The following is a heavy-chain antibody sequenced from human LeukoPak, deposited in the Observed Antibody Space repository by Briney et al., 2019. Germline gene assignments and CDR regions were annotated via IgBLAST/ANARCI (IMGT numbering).Heavy chain of an antibody. D-gene: IGHD4-11*01. CDR2: ISGAGGST. J-gene: IGHJ4*02. Sequence: GGSLRLSCAASGFTFSTYAISWVRQAPGKGLEWVSTISGAGGSTYWADSVEGRFTVSRDNSRNTVYLEMNSLRADDTAVYYCAKGPSLQSLIPHWGQGTLVTVST. V-gene: IGHV3-23*01. CDR1: GFTFSTYA. CDR3: AKGPSLQSLIPH.